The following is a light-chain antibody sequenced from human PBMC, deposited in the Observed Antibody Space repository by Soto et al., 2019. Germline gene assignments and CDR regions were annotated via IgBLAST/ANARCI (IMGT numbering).Light chain of an antibody. Sequence: EIVLTQSPGTLSLSPGERATLSCRASQSVSSNYLAWYQQKPGQAPRPLIYGASSRATGIPDRFSGSGAGTDFTLTISRLESEDFAVYYCQQYGSSPWTFGHGTKVELK. V-gene: IGKV3-20*01. CDR1: QSVSSNY. CDR3: QQYGSSPWT. CDR2: GAS. J-gene: IGKJ1*01.